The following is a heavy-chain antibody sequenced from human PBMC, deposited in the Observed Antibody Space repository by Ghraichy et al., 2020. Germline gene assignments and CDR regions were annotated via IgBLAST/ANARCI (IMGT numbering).Heavy chain of an antibody. V-gene: IGHV5-51*01. CDR1: GYSFTSYW. Sequence: GESLNISCKGSGYSFTSYWIGWVRQMPGKGLEWMGIIYPGDSDTRYSPSFQGQVTISADKSISTAYLQWSSLKASDTAMYYCASSPRYGDYQFDYWGQGTLVTVSS. D-gene: IGHD4-17*01. CDR3: ASSPRYGDYQFDY. CDR2: IYPGDSDT. J-gene: IGHJ4*02.